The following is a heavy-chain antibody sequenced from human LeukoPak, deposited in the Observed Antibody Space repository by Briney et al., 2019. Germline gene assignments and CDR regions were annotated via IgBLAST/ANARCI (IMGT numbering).Heavy chain of an antibody. CDR2: INPNSGGT. V-gene: IGHV1-2*02. D-gene: IGHD6-19*01. CDR3: ARAGSSGWNFYY. J-gene: IGHJ4*02. CDR1: GYTFTGYY. Sequence: GESLKISCKGSGYTFTGYYMHWVRQAPGQGLEWMGWINPNSGGTNYAQKFQGRVTMTRDTSISTAYMELSRLRSDDTAVYYCARAGSSGWNFYYWGQGTLVTVSS.